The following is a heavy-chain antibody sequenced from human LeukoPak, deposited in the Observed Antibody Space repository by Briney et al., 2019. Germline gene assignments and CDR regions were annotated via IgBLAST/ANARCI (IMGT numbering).Heavy chain of an antibody. CDR1: GFSLTTSPMG. Sequence: SGPTLVNPTQTLTLTCTVSGFSLTTSPMGVGWIRQPPGKALEWLALIYWDDDKRYSPSLKSRLTITKDTSKNQVVLTMTNMDPVDTATYYCARYYDILTGYSTFDYWGQGTLVTVSS. CDR2: IYWDDDK. J-gene: IGHJ4*02. V-gene: IGHV2-5*02. D-gene: IGHD3-9*01. CDR3: ARYYDILTGYSTFDY.